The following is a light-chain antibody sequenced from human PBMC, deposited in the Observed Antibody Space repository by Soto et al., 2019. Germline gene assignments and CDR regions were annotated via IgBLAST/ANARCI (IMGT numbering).Light chain of an antibody. CDR1: QTIGGN. Sequence: EIVVTQSPATLSVSPGEGTTLSCRTSQTIGGNLAWYQQKPGQAPRLLIHGASTRATGIPGRFSGSGSGADYTLTIGSLQSDDIAVYYCQQYSAWPLTFGGGTRVELK. CDR3: QQYSAWPLT. V-gene: IGKV3-15*01. J-gene: IGKJ4*01. CDR2: GAS.